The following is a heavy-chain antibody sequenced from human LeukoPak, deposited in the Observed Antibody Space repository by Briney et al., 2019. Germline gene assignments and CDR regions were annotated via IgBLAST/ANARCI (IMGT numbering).Heavy chain of an antibody. Sequence: GGSLRLSCAASGVTFSSYAMHWVRQAPGKGLEYVSAISSNRGSTYYANSVKGRFTISRDNSKNTLYLQMGSLRAEDMAVYYCAREGLAVDTAMADKYYFDYWGQGTLVTVSS. V-gene: IGHV3-64*01. CDR2: ISSNRGST. CDR3: AREGLAVDTAMADKYYFDY. J-gene: IGHJ4*02. CDR1: GVTFSSYA. D-gene: IGHD5-18*01.